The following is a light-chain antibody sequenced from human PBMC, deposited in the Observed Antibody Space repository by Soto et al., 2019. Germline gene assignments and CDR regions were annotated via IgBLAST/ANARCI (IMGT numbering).Light chain of an antibody. V-gene: IGLV1-40*01. CDR1: STNIGEGYD. J-gene: IGLJ3*02. CDR2: DNT. CDR3: QSYTSLLTVL. Sequence: QSVLTQPPSVSGAPGQRVTISCTGNSTNIGEGYDVHWYQQHPGKAPKLIIYDNTNRPSGIPDRFSGSKSGTSASLTITGLQAEDEAHYHCQSYTSLLTVLFGGGTKLTVL.